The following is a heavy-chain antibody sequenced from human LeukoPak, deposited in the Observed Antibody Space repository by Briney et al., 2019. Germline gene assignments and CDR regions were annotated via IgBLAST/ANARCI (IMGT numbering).Heavy chain of an antibody. J-gene: IGHJ4*02. V-gene: IGHV3-23*01. CDR1: YV. CDR2: ISGSGGTT. Sequence: YVRXWVRQPPGXGXEWVSGISGSGGTTYYADSVKGRFTISRDNSKNTLYLKMNSLRAEDTAVYYGAKRGISSGYYSLDYWGRGPLVTVSS. CDR3: AKRGISSGYYSLDY. D-gene: IGHD3-22*01.